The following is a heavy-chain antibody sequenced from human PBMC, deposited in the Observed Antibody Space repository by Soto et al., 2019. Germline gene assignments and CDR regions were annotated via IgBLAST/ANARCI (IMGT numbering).Heavy chain of an antibody. CDR1: GGSISSYY. CDR2: IYTSGST. D-gene: IGHD1-7*01. CDR3: ARDLGGITGTTRCRYYYYYGMDV. V-gene: IGHV4-4*07. J-gene: IGHJ6*02. Sequence: SETLSLTCTVSGGSISSYYWSWIRQPAGKGLEWIGRIYTSGSTNYNPSLKSRVTMSVDTSKNQFSLKLSSVTAADTAVYYCARDLGGITGTTRCRYYYYYGMDVWGQGTTVTVSS.